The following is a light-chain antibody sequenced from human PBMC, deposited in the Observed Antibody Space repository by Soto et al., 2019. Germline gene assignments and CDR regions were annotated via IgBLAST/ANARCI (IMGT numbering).Light chain of an antibody. J-gene: IGLJ2*01. CDR1: SSDVGGYDY. CDR2: DVT. CDR3: SSYAGTYTLVI. V-gene: IGLV2-11*01. Sequence: QSALTQPRSVSGSPGQSVTISCTGTSSDVGGYDYVSWYQQRPGKAPKLIIYDVTERPSGVPDRFSGSKSGNTASLTISGLQAEDEAEYHCSSYAGTYTLVIFGGGTKLTVL.